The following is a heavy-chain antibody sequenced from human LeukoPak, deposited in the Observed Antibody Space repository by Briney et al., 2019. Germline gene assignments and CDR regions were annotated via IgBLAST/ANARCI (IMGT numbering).Heavy chain of an antibody. CDR1: GGSISSGDYY. D-gene: IGHD3-22*01. Sequence: PSETLSLTCTVSGGSISSGDYYWSWIRQPPEKGLGWIGYFYYSGSSYYNPSLKSRVTISVDTSKNQFSLKLSSVTAADTAVNYCARGVIVASDAFDIWGQGTMVTVSS. V-gene: IGHV4-30-4*08. CDR2: FYYSGSS. CDR3: ARGVIVASDAFDI. J-gene: IGHJ3*02.